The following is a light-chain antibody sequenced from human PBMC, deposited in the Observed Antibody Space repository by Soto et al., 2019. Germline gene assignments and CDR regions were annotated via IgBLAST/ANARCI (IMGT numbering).Light chain of an antibody. J-gene: IGKJ2*01. CDR2: KAS. V-gene: IGKV1-5*03. CDR3: QEYNAFSRT. CDR1: RSISNW. Sequence: DIPMTQSPSTLSASVGDRVTITCRASRSISNWLAWYQQKPGKAPKLLIYKASTLESGVPSRFSGSGSGTEFTLTITSLQPDDFATYYCQEYNAFSRTFGQGTKLQIK.